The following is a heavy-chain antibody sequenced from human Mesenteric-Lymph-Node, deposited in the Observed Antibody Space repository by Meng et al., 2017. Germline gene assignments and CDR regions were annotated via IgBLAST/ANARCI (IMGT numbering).Heavy chain of an antibody. CDR3: ARTNYGDYNWFDP. V-gene: IGHV4-4*02. CDR1: GGSISSSNW. D-gene: IGHD4-17*01. Sequence: QVQPEESGPGVVKPSGTLSLTCAVSGGSISSSNWWSWVRQPPGKGLEWIGEIYHSGSTNYNPSLKSRVAISIDTSKNQFSLKLTSVTAADTAVYFCARTNYGDYNWFDPWGQGTLVTVSS. J-gene: IGHJ5*02. CDR2: IYHSGST.